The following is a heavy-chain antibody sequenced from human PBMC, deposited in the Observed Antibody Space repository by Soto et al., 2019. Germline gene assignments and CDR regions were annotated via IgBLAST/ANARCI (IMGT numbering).Heavy chain of an antibody. J-gene: IGHJ6*02. D-gene: IGHD1-1*01. V-gene: IGHV3-23*01. Sequence: GGSLRLSCAASGFTFSSYAMSWVRQAPGKGLEWVSAISGSGGSTYYADSVMGRFTISRDNSKNTLYLQMNSLRAEDTAVYYCAKDPTGTLYYYYGMDVWGQGSTVTVSS. CDR3: AKDPTGTLYYYYGMDV. CDR1: GFTFSSYA. CDR2: ISGSGGST.